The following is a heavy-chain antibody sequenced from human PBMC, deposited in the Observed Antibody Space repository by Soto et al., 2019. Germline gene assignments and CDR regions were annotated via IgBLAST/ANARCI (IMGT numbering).Heavy chain of an antibody. J-gene: IGHJ4*02. CDR3: AREGQLVPQFDY. D-gene: IGHD6-6*01. CDR2: IIPILGIA. V-gene: IGHV1-69*08. Sequence: QVQLVQSGAEVKKPGSSVKVSCKASGGTFSSYTISWVRQAPGQGLEWMGRIIPILGIANYAQKFQGRVKITADKSTSTAYMELSSLRSEDTAVYYCAREGQLVPQFDYWGQGTLVTVSS. CDR1: GGTFSSYT.